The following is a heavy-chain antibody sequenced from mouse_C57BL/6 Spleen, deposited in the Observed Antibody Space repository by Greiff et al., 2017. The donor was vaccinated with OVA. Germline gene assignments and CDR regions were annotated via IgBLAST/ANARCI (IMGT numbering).Heavy chain of an antibody. Sequence: VKLQQPGAELVRPGTSVQLSCKASGYTFTSYWMHWVQQRPGQGLAWIGVIDPSDSYTNYNQKFTGQAPLTVDTSSSTAYRQLSSLTSEDSAVYYCARGGYDYDGAWFAYWGQGTLVTVSA. CDR3: ARGGYDYDGAWFAY. CDR1: GYTFTSYW. J-gene: IGHJ3*01. D-gene: IGHD2-4*01. CDR2: IDPSDSYT. V-gene: IGHV1-59*01.